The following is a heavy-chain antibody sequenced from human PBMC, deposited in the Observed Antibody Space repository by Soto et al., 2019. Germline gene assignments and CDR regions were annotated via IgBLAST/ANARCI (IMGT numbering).Heavy chain of an antibody. CDR3: ARTYSGSYWLDLDY. CDR2: ISAYNGNT. Sequence: QVQLVQSGAEVKKPGASVKVSCKASGYTFTTYGISSVRQAPGQGLEWMRWISAYNGNTNYAQKLQGRVTMTTDTSTSTAYMEPRSLRSDDTAVYYCARTYSGSYWLDLDYWDQGTLVTVSS. CDR1: GYTFTTYG. V-gene: IGHV1-18*01. D-gene: IGHD1-26*01. J-gene: IGHJ4*02.